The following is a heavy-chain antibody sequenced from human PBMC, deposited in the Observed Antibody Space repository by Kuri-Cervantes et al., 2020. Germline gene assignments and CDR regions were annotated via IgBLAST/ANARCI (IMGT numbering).Heavy chain of an antibody. D-gene: IGHD4-17*01. J-gene: IGHJ4*02. Sequence: SQTLSLTCAASEFTFNNNWMHWVRQPPGKGLEWIGEIYHSGSTNYNPSLKSRVTISVDKSKNQFSLRLSSVTAADTAVYYCVREKRPYGDYPPTFDYWGQGALVTVSS. CDR2: IYHSGST. CDR3: VREKRPYGDYPPTFDY. V-gene: IGHV4-4*02. CDR1: EFTFNNNW.